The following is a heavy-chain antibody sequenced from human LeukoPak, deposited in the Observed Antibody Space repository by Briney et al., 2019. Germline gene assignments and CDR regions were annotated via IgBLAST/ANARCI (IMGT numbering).Heavy chain of an antibody. J-gene: IGHJ4*02. D-gene: IGHD3-9*01. CDR1: GGSFSGYY. Sequence: SETLSLTCAVYGGSFSGYYWSWIRQPPGKGLEWIGEINHSGSTNHNPSLKSRVTISVDTSKNQFSLKLSSVTAADTAVYYCARAFDVLTGDFDYWGQGTLVTVSS. CDR2: INHSGST. CDR3: ARAFDVLTGDFDY. V-gene: IGHV4-34*01.